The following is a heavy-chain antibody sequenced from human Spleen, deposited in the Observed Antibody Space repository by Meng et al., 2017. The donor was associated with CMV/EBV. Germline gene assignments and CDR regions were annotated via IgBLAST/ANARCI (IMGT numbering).Heavy chain of an antibody. CDR3: ARTRIAARAEFDP. CDR1: GLNFWRYA. D-gene: IGHD6-6*01. Sequence: GESLKISCTTSGLNFWRYAMSWVRQAPGKGLEWVAVISYDGSNKYYADSVKGRFTISRDNSKNTLYLQMNSLRAEDTAVYYCARTRIAARAEFDPWGQGTLVTVSS. V-gene: IGHV3-30*04. J-gene: IGHJ5*02. CDR2: ISYDGSNK.